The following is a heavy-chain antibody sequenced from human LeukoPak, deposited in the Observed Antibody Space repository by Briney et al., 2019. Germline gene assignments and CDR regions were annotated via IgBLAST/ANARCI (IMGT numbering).Heavy chain of an antibody. CDR3: ARGGQWLGFYYYGMDV. J-gene: IGHJ6*02. CDR2: INHSGST. V-gene: IGHV4-34*01. CDR1: GGSFSGYY. D-gene: IGHD6-19*01. Sequence: PSETLSLTCAVYGGSFSGYYWSWIRQPPGKGLEWIGEINHSGSTNYNPSLKSRVTISVDTSKNQFSLKLSSVTAADTAVYYCARGGQWLGFYYYGMDVWGQGTTVTVSS.